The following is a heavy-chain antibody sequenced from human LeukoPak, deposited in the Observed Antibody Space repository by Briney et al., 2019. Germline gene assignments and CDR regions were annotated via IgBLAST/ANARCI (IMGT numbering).Heavy chain of an antibody. Sequence: GASVKVSCKASGYTFTSYDINWVRQAPGQGLEWMGWMNPNTDNTDYAQSFQGRVTMTTDTSISTAYMELSSLRSEDTAVYYCARGSPALFLRGGGWFDPWGQGTLVTVSS. CDR2: MNPNTDNT. CDR3: ARGSPALFLRGGGWFDP. V-gene: IGHV1-8*01. D-gene: IGHD3-3*01. CDR1: GYTFTSYD. J-gene: IGHJ5*02.